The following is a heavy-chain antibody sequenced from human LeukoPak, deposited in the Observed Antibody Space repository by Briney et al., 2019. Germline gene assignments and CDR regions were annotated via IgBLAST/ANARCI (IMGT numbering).Heavy chain of an antibody. CDR3: ARAPSEIGGYYPEYFRH. J-gene: IGHJ1*01. D-gene: IGHD3-22*01. CDR2: IKSDGRT. V-gene: IGHV3-74*01. Sequence: GGSLRLSCAAAGFTFRNYWMHWVRQAPGKGLVWVSRIKSDGRTNYADSVKGRFTISRDNAKNTVSLQMSSLRAEDTGVYYCARAPSEIGGYYPEYFRHWGQGTLVTVSS. CDR1: GFTFRNYW.